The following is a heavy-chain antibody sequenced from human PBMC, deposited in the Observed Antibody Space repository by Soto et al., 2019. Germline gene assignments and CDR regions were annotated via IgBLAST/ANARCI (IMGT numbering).Heavy chain of an antibody. V-gene: IGHV2-5*02. CDR2: IYWDDDK. J-gene: IGHJ4*02. CDR3: AHRVLRTVFGLVTTTAIYFDF. D-gene: IGHD3-3*01. CDR1: GFSLTTSGVG. Sequence: QITLNESGPTQVKPRQTLTLTCTFSGFSLTTSGVGVGWIRQSQGKAPEWLALIYWDDDKRYSPSLKSRLPITKDTSKTPVVLTMADLDPADTATYYCAHRVLRTVFGLVTTTAIYFDFWGQGTPVAVSS.